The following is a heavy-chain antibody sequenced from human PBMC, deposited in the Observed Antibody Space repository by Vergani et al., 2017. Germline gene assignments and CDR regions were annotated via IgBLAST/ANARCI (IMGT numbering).Heavy chain of an antibody. J-gene: IGHJ2*01. CDR1: GGSFSGYY. D-gene: IGHD4-17*01. Sequence: QVQLQQWGAGLLKPSETLSLTCAVYGGSFSGYYWGWIRQPPGKGLAWIGEINHSGSTNYNPSLKSRVTISVDTSKNQFSLKLRSVTAADTAVYYCARGHYGDYPEPFWYFDLWGRGTLVTVSS. V-gene: IGHV4-34*01. CDR3: ARGHYGDYPEPFWYFDL. CDR2: INHSGST.